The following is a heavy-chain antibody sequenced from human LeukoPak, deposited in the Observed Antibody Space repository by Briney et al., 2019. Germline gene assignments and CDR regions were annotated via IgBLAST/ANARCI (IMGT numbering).Heavy chain of an antibody. Sequence: GASVKVFCKASGGTFSSYAISWVRQAPGQGLEWMGGIIPIFGTANYAQKFQGRVTITADESTSTAYMELSSLRSEDTAVYYCAGSYGDRGGFDYWGQGTLVTVSS. D-gene: IGHD4-17*01. CDR3: AGSYGDRGGFDY. CDR1: GGTFSSYA. V-gene: IGHV1-69*13. CDR2: IIPIFGTA. J-gene: IGHJ4*02.